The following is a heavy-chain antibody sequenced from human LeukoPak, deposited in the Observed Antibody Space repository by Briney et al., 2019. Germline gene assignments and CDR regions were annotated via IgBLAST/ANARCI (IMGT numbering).Heavy chain of an antibody. CDR2: INHRGST. CDR3: ARGRVDFWSGYSYYFDY. CDR1: GGTFSGYC. D-gene: IGHD3-3*01. Sequence: SETLSLTCAVYGGTFSGYCWSWVRQAPGKGLEWIGDINHRGSTNNNPSLKTRVTISVDTSKNQFSLQLSSVTAADTAVYYCARGRVDFWSGYSYYFDYWGQGTLVTVSS. J-gene: IGHJ4*02. V-gene: IGHV4-34*01.